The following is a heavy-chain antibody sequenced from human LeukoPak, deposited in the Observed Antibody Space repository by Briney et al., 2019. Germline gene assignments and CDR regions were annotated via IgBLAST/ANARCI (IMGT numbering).Heavy chain of an antibody. CDR1: GYTFTNYG. V-gene: IGHV1-18*01. CDR3: ARDYYDSSGGLDY. D-gene: IGHD3-22*01. J-gene: IGHJ4*02. Sequence: ASVKVSCKASGYTFTNYGISWVRQAPGQGLEWMGWISAYNGNTNYAQKFQGRVTMTRNTSISTAYMELSSLRSEDTAVYYCARDYYDSSGGLDYWGQGTLVTVSS. CDR2: ISAYNGNT.